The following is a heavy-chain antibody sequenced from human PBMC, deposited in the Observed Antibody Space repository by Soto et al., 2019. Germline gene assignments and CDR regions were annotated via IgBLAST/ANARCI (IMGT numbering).Heavy chain of an antibody. CDR3: AKNRGIIMIFES. D-gene: IGHD3-22*01. CDR1: GFSFSSYE. J-gene: IGHJ5*01. Sequence: PGGSLRLSCVASGFSFSSYEMNWVRQAPGKGLEWVSAIGDGGDTTYYADSVKGRFTISRDNSKNTLYLQMDSLRAEDTAVYYCAKNRGIIMIFESWGQGTLVTVSS. CDR2: IGDGGDTT. V-gene: IGHV3-23*01.